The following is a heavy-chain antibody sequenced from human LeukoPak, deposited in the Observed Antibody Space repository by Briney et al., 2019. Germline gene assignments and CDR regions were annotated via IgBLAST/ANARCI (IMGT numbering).Heavy chain of an antibody. CDR1: GDSIRSSVW. J-gene: IGHJ5*02. V-gene: IGHV4-4*02. CDR3: ARMYNWNYVFDP. D-gene: IGHD1-7*01. CDR2: IYHAGST. Sequence: SETLSLTCAVSGDSIRSSVWWSWVRQAPGKGLEWIGEIYHAGSTNYSPSLESRVTISVEKSKNQFSLNLRSVSAADTAVYYCARMYNWNYVFDPWGQGTLVTVSS.